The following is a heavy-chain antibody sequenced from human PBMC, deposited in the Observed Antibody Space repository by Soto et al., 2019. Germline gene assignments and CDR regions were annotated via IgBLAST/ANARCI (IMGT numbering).Heavy chain of an antibody. D-gene: IGHD3-3*01. CDR3: AKDRGFVEWLPRQIDY. J-gene: IGHJ4*02. Sequence: PGGSLRLSCAASGFNFNTYGIHWVRQIPGKGLEWVAAISYDGINKYYEDSVKGRFTISRDNSKNTVFMQMNSLRRDDTAIYYCAKDRGFVEWLPRQIDYWGQGTMVTVSS. CDR1: GFNFNTYG. CDR2: ISYDGINK. V-gene: IGHV3-30*18.